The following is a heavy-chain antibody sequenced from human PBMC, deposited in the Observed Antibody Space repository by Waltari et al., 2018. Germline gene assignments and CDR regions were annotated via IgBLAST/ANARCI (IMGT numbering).Heavy chain of an antibody. V-gene: IGHV4-39*07. D-gene: IGHD3-3*01. CDR1: GGCLSSSSYY. CDR2: IYYSGST. Sequence: QLQLQESGPGLVKPSETLSLTCTVSGGCLSSSSYYWGGHRQPPGKGLEWIGSIYYSGSTYYNPSLKSRVTISVDTSKNQFSLKLSSVTAADTAVYYCARGEGTIFGVVILLDYWGQGTLVTVSS. CDR3: ARGEGTIFGVVILLDY. J-gene: IGHJ4*02.